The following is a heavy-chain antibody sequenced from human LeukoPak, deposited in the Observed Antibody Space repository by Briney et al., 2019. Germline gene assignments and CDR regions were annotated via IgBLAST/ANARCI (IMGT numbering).Heavy chain of an antibody. CDR3: ARGGDDSSGYSDFDY. D-gene: IGHD3-22*01. CDR2: IYYSGST. CDR1: GGSISSYY. V-gene: IGHV4-59*01. J-gene: IGHJ4*02. Sequence: SETLSLTCTVSGGSISSYYWSWIRQPPGKGLEWIGYIYYSGSTNYNPSLKSRVTISVDTSKNQFSLKLSSVTAADTAVYYCARGGDDSSGYSDFDYWGQGTLVTVSP.